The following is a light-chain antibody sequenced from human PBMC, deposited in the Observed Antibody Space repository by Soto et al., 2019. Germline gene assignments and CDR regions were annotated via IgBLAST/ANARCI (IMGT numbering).Light chain of an antibody. J-gene: IGLJ1*01. CDR3: SSYTRSNTYV. CDR1: TSDVGASNY. V-gene: IGLV2-14*03. Sequence: QSALTQPASVSGSPGQSITISCTGTTSDVGASNYVSWYQQHPGKAPKIMIYDVSDRPSEISNRFSGSKSGNTASLTISGLQAYDEADYYCSSYTRSNTYVFGAGTKVTVL. CDR2: DVS.